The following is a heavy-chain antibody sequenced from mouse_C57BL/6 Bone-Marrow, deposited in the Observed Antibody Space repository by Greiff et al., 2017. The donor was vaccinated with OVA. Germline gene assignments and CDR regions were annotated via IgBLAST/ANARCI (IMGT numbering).Heavy chain of an antibody. J-gene: IGHJ1*03. Sequence: QVQLQQPGAELVKPGASVKLSCKASGYTFTSYWMHWVKQRPGQGLEWIGMIHPNSGSTNYNEKFKSKATLTVDKSSSTAYMQLSSLTSEDSAVYYCARWLTSYWYFDVWGIGTTVTVSS. V-gene: IGHV1-64*01. CDR1: GYTFTSYW. D-gene: IGHD2-2*01. CDR2: IHPNSGST. CDR3: ARWLTSYWYFDV.